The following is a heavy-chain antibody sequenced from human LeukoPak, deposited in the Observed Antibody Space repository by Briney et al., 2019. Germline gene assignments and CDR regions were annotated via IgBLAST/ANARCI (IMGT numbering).Heavy chain of an antibody. D-gene: IGHD6-25*01. Sequence: SETLSLTCAVYGGSFSGYYWSWIRQPPGKGLEWIWEINHSGSTNYNPSLKSRVTISVDTSKNQFSLKLSSVTAADTAVYYCARGLRGHGYWGQGTLVTVSS. V-gene: IGHV4-34*01. CDR1: GGSFSGYY. J-gene: IGHJ4*02. CDR3: ARGLRGHGY. CDR2: INHSGST.